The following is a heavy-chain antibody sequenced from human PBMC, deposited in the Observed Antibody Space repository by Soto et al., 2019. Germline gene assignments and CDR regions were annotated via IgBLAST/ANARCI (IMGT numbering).Heavy chain of an antibody. Sequence: PLRLSYGATRFNFMSYGMHWVRQSRGKGLEWVAVIWYDGSNKYYADSVKGRFTISRDNSKNTLYLQMNSLRAEDTAVYYCAREDPYSSGWYWFDPWGQGTLVTVSS. CDR1: RFNFMSYG. J-gene: IGHJ5*02. V-gene: IGHV3-33*01. CDR3: AREDPYSSGWYWFDP. D-gene: IGHD6-19*01. CDR2: IWYDGSNK.